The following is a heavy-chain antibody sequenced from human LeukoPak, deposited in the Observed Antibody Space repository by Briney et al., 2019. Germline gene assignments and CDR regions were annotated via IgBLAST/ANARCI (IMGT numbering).Heavy chain of an antibody. J-gene: IGHJ4*02. CDR3: ADGDVYSSGH. CDR2: IKEDGSER. CDR1: AFIFSGHW. Sequence: PGGSLRLSCEGSAFIFSGHWMNWVRQTPGKGLEWVASIKEDGSERQYVDSVKGRFSISRDNTKGSLFLQLNSLRAEDTAVYYCADGDVYSSGHWGQGTLVTVSS. V-gene: IGHV3-7*03. D-gene: IGHD6-19*01.